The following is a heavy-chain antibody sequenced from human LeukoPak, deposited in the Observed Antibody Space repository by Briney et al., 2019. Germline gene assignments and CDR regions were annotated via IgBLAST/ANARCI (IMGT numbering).Heavy chain of an antibody. Sequence: QPGGSPRLSCAASGFTFSSYEMNWVRQAPGKGLEWVSYISSSGSTIYYADSVKGRFTISRDNAKNSLYLQMNSLRAEDTAVYYCARAGYSDYYFDYWGQGTLVTVSS. V-gene: IGHV3-48*03. CDR3: ARAGYSDYYFDY. D-gene: IGHD4-11*01. CDR2: ISSSGSTI. J-gene: IGHJ4*02. CDR1: GFTFSSYE.